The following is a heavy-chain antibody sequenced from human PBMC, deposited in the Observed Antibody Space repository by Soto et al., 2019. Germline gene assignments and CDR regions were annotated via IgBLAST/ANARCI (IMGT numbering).Heavy chain of an antibody. CDR2: INSDGSST. Sequence: GGSLRLSCAASGFTFSSNWMHWVRQAPGKGLVWVSRINSDGSSTDYADSVKGRFTISRDNGKNTLYLQMNSLTAEDTAVYYCTRLGTYYDTSGFLYWGQGTLVTVSS. J-gene: IGHJ4*02. D-gene: IGHD3-22*01. CDR3: TRLGTYYDTSGFLY. V-gene: IGHV3-74*01. CDR1: GFTFSSNW.